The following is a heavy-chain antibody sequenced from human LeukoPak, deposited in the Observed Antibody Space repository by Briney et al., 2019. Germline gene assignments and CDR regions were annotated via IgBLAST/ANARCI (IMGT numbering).Heavy chain of an antibody. Sequence: PSETLSLTCTVSGVPISSYYWSWIRQPPGKGLEWIGYIIDNGNTHYNPSLKSRVTISVDTSKNQFSLKLSSVTAADTAVYYCVRHGGSYSLDYWGQGTLVTVSS. J-gene: IGHJ4*02. V-gene: IGHV4-59*08. D-gene: IGHD1-26*01. CDR2: IIDNGNT. CDR1: GVPISSYY. CDR3: VRHGGSYSLDY.